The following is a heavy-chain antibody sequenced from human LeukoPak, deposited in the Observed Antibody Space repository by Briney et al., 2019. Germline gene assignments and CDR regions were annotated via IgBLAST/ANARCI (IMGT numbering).Heavy chain of an antibody. J-gene: IGHJ3*02. CDR1: GYTFTGHY. D-gene: IGHD1-1*01. CDR3: AAQKWKDAFDI. V-gene: IGHV1-2*02. CDR2: INPNSGGT. Sequence: ASVKVSCKASGYTFTGHYMHWVRKAPGQGLEWMGWINPNSGGTNYAQKFQGRVTMTRDTSISTVYMELTRLRSDDTAVYYCAAQKWKDAFDIWGQGTMVTVSS.